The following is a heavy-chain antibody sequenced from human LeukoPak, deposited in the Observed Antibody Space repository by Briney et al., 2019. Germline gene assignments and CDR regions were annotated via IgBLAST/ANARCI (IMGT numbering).Heavy chain of an antibody. V-gene: IGHV4-34*01. Sequence: SETLSLTCAVYGGSFSGYYWSWIRQPPGKGLEWIGGINHSGSTNYNPSLKSRVTISVDTSKNQFSLKLTSVTAADTAVYYCARAPGTTFDYWGHGNMVTVSS. CDR1: GGSFSGYY. D-gene: IGHD4-17*01. CDR3: ARAPGTTFDY. CDR2: INHSGST. J-gene: IGHJ4*01.